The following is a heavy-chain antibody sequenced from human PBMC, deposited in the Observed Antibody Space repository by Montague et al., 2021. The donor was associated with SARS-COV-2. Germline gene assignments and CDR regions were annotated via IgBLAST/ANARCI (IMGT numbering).Heavy chain of an antibody. CDR3: ARRRLREDYFDF. J-gene: IGHJ4*02. CDR1: GDSVSSSDHY. V-gene: IGHV4-39*01. Sequence: SETLSLTCTVSGDSVSSSDHYWGWIRQPPGKGLEWLGIVYYSGYTYYNPSVKGRVTISIDASKNQFPLKLNSLTATDTAIYHCARRRLREDYFDFWGQGTLRTVSS. D-gene: IGHD4-17*01. CDR2: VYYSGYT.